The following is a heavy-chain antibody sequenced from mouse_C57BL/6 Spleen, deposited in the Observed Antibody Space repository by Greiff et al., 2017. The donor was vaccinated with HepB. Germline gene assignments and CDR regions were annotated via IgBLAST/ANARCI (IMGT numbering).Heavy chain of an antibody. V-gene: IGHV2-2*01. CDR1: GFSLTSYG. J-gene: IGHJ4*01. CDR3: ARTYDGYLGGAMDY. Sequence: QVQLKESGPGLVQPSQSLSITCTVSGFSLTSYGVHWVRQSPGKGLEWLGVIWSGGSTDYNAAFISRLSISKDNSKSQVFFKMNSLQADDTAIYYCARTYDGYLGGAMDYWGQGTSVTVSS. CDR2: IWSGGST. D-gene: IGHD2-3*01.